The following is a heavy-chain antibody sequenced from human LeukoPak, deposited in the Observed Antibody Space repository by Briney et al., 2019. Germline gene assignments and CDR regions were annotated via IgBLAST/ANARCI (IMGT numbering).Heavy chain of an antibody. V-gene: IGHV4-31*03. CDR3: ARRSIAVAGRFDY. D-gene: IGHD6-19*01. Sequence: SQTLSLTCTVSGGSISSGGYYWSWIRQHPGKGLEWIGYIYYSGSTYYNPSLKSRVTISVDTSKNQFSLKLSSVTAADTAVYYCARRSIAVAGRFDYWGRGTLVTVSS. CDR2: IYYSGST. CDR1: GGSISSGGYY. J-gene: IGHJ4*02.